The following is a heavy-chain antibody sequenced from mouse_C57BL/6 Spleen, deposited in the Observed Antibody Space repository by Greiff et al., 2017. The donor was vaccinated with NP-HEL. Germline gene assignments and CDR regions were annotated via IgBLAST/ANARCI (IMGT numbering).Heavy chain of an antibody. J-gene: IGHJ2*01. CDR2: IYPRDGST. CDR1: GYTFTSYD. V-gene: IGHV1-85*01. Sequence: QVQLKESGPELVKPGASVKLSCTASGYTFTSYDINWVKQRPGQGLEWIGWIYPRDGSTKYNEKFKGKATLTVDTSSSTAYMELHSLTSEDSAVYYCARDRTDFDYWGQGTTLTVSS. CDR3: ARDRTDFDY.